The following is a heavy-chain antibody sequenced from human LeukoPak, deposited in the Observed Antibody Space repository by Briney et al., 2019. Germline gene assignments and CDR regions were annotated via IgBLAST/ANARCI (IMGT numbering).Heavy chain of an antibody. Sequence: ASLKVSCKASGYTFTGYYMHWVRQAPGQGLEWLGWINPNSGGTNYAQKFQDRVTMTRDTSISTAYMELSSLTSDDSAVYYCAKNFFGSGSYGLVFDPWGQGTLVTVSS. CDR2: INPNSGGT. CDR3: AKNFFGSGSYGLVFDP. CDR1: GYTFTGYY. J-gene: IGHJ5*02. D-gene: IGHD3-10*01. V-gene: IGHV1-2*02.